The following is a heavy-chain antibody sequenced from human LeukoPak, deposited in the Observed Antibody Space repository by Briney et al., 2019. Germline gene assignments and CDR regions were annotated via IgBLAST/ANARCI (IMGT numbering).Heavy chain of an antibody. CDR2: IRSKAYGGTT. Sequence: GGSLRLSRTASGFTFGDYAMSWFRQAPGKGLEWVGFIRSKAYGGTTEYAASVKGRFIISRDDSKSIAYLQMNSLKTEDTAVYYCTRYADYVPDYFDYWGQGTLVTVSS. V-gene: IGHV3-49*03. J-gene: IGHJ4*02. CDR3: TRYADYVPDYFDY. CDR1: GFTFGDYA. D-gene: IGHD4-17*01.